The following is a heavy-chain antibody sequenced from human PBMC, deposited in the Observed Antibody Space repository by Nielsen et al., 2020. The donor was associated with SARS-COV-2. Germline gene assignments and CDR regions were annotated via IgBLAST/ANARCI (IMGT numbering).Heavy chain of an antibody. CDR2: ISSSSSYI. D-gene: IGHD5-18*01. Sequence: GESLKISCAASGFTFSSYSMNWVRQAPGKGLEWVSSISSSSSYIYYADSVKGRFTISRDNAKNSLYLQMNSLRDEDTAVYYCAREITAGMYYFDYWGQGTLVTVSS. J-gene: IGHJ4*02. CDR3: AREITAGMYYFDY. CDR1: GFTFSSYS. V-gene: IGHV3-21*01.